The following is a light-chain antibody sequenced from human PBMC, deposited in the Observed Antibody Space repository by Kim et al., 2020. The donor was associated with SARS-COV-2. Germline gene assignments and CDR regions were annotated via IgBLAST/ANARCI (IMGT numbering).Light chain of an antibody. J-gene: IGLJ2*01. V-gene: IGLV3-21*03. Sequence: APGKTAWITCGGDNIGDKNVHWYHQKPGQAPVLVVYDDSARPSGIPGRFSGSNSANTATLTISRVEAGDEGDYYCQVWDSSSDHVVFGGGTQLTVL. CDR3: QVWDSSSDHVV. CDR2: DDS. CDR1: NIGDKN.